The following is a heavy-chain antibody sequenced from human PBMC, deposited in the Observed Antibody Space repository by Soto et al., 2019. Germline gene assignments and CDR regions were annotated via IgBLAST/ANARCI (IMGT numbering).Heavy chain of an antibody. CDR1: GFTFSSYG. Sequence: GGSLRLSCAASGFTFSSYGMHWVRQAPGKGLEWVAVIWYDGSNKYYADSVKGRFTISRDNSKNTLYLQMNSLRAEDTAVYYCARDGGWMERRGVHDYWGQGTLVTVSS. CDR3: ARDGGWMERRGVHDY. V-gene: IGHV3-33*01. CDR2: IWYDGSNK. J-gene: IGHJ4*02. D-gene: IGHD1-1*01.